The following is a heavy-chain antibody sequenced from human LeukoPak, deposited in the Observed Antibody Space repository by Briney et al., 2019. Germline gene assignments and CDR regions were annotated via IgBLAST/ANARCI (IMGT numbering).Heavy chain of an antibody. J-gene: IGHJ4*02. V-gene: IGHV3-21*06. CDR2: INWGSNHI. D-gene: IGHD6-19*01. CDR1: GFTLRSYS. Sequence: GGSLRLSCAASGFTLRSYSMSWVRQAPGKGLEWVSSINWGSNHIYYADAVQGRFTISRDNAKNSLYLQMNSLRAEDTAIYYCARDNSGWSRDYWGQGTLVTVST. CDR3: ARDNSGWSRDY.